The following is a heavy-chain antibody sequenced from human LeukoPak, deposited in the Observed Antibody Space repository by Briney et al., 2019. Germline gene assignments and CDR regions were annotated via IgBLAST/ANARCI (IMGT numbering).Heavy chain of an antibody. V-gene: IGHV3-7*01. J-gene: IGHJ1*01. D-gene: IGHD3-22*01. CDR2: IKQDGSEK. CDR3: ARPEGATNYYDSSGYFSPPEYFQH. CDR1: GFTFSSYW. Sequence: GGSLRLSCAASGFTFSSYWMSWVRQAPGKGLEWVANIKQDGSEKYYVDSVKGRFTISRDNAKNSLYLQMNSLRAEDTAVYYCARPEGATNYYDSSGYFSPPEYFQHWGQGTLVTVSS.